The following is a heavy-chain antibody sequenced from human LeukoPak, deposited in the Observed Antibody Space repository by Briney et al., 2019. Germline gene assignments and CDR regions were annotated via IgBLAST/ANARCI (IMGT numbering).Heavy chain of an antibody. D-gene: IGHD6-19*01. V-gene: IGHV1-24*01. Sequence: TSVNLSCNVSGYGLTELSMHWVRQGQGKGLGLEGVFDLEDGETIYAQTSQRRVTMTEATSTDTAYMELSSLRSEDTAVYYCATGLDSSGWYYAFDIWGQGTMVTVSS. CDR1: GYGLTELS. CDR3: ATGLDSSGWYYAFDI. CDR2: FDLEDGET. J-gene: IGHJ3*02.